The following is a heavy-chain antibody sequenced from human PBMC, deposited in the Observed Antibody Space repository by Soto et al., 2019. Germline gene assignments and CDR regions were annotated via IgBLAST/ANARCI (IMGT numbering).Heavy chain of an antibody. CDR1: GFTFSDYY. V-gene: IGHV3-11*01. CDR3: AKMSSENYYDPVFS. D-gene: IGHD3-22*01. CDR2: ISSSGNTI. Sequence: QVQLVESGGGLVQTSGSLRIACAASGFTFSDYYMSWVRQAPGKGLEWVSYISSSGNTIYYADSVKGRFTISRDNAKNSVYLQMNSLRAEDTALYLCAKMSSENYYDPVFSWGQGTLVTVSS. J-gene: IGHJ4*02.